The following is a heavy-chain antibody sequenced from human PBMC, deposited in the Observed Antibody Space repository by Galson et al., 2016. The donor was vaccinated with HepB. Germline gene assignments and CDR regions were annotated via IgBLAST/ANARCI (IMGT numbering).Heavy chain of an antibody. CDR2: IDWDDDK. Sequence: PALVKPTQTLTLTCTFSGFSLSTSGMCVSWTRQPPGKALEWLALIDWDDDKYYSTSLQTRLTISKDTSKNQVVLTMTNMDPVDTGTYYCARMFRGAGSYYKYDYYYGMDVWGQGTTVTVSS. V-gene: IGHV2-70*01. J-gene: IGHJ6*02. CDR3: ARMFRGAGSYYKYDYYYGMDV. CDR1: GFSLSTSGMC. D-gene: IGHD3-10*01.